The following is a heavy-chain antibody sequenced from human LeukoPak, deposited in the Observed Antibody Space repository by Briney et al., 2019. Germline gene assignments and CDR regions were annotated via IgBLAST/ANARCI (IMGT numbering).Heavy chain of an antibody. J-gene: IGHJ4*02. CDR3: ARGGEYSYGLVGDY. CDR2: VNSDASSP. Sequence: PGGSLRLSCAASGFTFSAYWMHWVRQAPGKGLVWVSRVNSDASSPTYADSVKGRFTISRDNAKNTLYLQMNSLRAEDMAVYYCARGGEYSYGLVGDYWGQGTLVTVSS. CDR1: GFTFSAYW. D-gene: IGHD5-18*01. V-gene: IGHV3-74*01.